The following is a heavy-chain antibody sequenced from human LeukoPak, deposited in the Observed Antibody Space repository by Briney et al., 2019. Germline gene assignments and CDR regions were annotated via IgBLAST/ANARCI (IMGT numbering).Heavy chain of an antibody. J-gene: IGHJ4*02. V-gene: IGHV1-2*02. D-gene: IGHD1-14*01. CDR2: INPNSGGT. Sequence: GASVTVSFKASGYTFTDYCIHWVRQAPGQGHEWMGWINPNSGGTNYTQKFQGRVTMTRDTSISTAYLELNRLTSADTAVYYCARVLARYGNLDYWGQGILVTVSS. CDR3: ARVLARYGNLDY. CDR1: GYTFTDYC.